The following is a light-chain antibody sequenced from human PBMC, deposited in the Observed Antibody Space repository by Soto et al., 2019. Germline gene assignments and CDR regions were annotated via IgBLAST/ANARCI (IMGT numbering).Light chain of an antibody. V-gene: IGKV1-6*01. J-gene: IGKJ1*01. CDR2: AAS. Sequence: AIQMTQSPSSLSASVGDRVTITCRASQDIRNDLGWYQEKLGQAPKLLIYAASNLQSGLPSRFSGSGSGPDFTLTISSLQPEDFATYYCLQDYNYPWTFGQGTKVEI. CDR1: QDIRND. CDR3: LQDYNYPWT.